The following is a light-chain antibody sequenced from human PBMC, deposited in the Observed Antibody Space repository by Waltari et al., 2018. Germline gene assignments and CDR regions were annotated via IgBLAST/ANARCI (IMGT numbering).Light chain of an antibody. CDR2: RAS. J-gene: IGKJ2*01. CDR3: QQYHSYMPAT. Sequence: DIQMTQSPSTLATSVGDRVTITCRASESVSDSLAWYQQKPGEAPKLLIYRASNLESGVPSRFSGSGSGTEFTRTISGLQPEDFASYYCQQYHSYMPATFGQGTKLEIK. CDR1: ESVSDS. V-gene: IGKV1-5*03.